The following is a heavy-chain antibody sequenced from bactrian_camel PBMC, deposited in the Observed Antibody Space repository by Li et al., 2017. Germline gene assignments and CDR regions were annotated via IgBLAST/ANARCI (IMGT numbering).Heavy chain of an antibody. D-gene: IGHD4*01. V-gene: IGHV3S1*01. CDR3: AKGPGYYSEWDA. J-gene: IGHJ6*01. CDR2: INSGGRSI. Sequence: VESGGGLVQPGGSLRLSCTASGFTFSELSMGWVRQAPGKGLEWISSINSGGRSIYYADSVKGRFTVSRINAYNTLHLQLSRLKPEDTAIYYCAKGPGYYSEWDAWGQGTQVTVS. CDR1: GFTFSELS.